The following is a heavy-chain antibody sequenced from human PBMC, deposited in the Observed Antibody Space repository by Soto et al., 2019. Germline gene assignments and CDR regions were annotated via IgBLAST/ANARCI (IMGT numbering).Heavy chain of an antibody. D-gene: IGHD5-18*01. CDR3: ARGGGYNYVFSPFDH. CDR2: ISSSGDTI. CDR1: GFSFSNYE. V-gene: IGHV3-48*03. J-gene: IGHJ4*02. Sequence: EVHLVESGGGLVQPGGSLRLSCVASGFSFSNYEMNWVRQTPGKGLEWISYISSSGDTIYYADSVKGRFTISSDNAHNSLYLQMHSLRAEDTAVYYCARGGGYNYVFSPFDHWGQGTLATVSS.